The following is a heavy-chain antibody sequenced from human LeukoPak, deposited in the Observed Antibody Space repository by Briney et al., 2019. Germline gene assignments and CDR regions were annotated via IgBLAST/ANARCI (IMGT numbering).Heavy chain of an antibody. CDR3: ARAHYYGSGSYYMIAY. V-gene: IGHV4-34*01. CDR2: INQSGST. D-gene: IGHD3-10*01. Sequence: SETLSLTCAVYGGSSSGYYWSWIRQPPGKGLEWIGEINQSGSTNYNPSLKSRVTISVDTSKNQFSLRLNSVTAADTAVYYCARAHYYGSGSYYMIAYWGQGTLVTVSS. CDR1: GGSSSGYY. J-gene: IGHJ4*02.